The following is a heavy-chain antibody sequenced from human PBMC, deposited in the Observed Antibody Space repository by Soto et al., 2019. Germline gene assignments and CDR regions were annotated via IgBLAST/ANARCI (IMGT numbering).Heavy chain of an antibody. D-gene: IGHD3-22*01. CDR3: ATEGKDDSVKGGFDN. J-gene: IGHJ4*02. CDR1: GFRFSSYG. Sequence: QVQLVESGGGEVQPGRSLRLSCAASGFRFSSYGMNWVRQSPGKGLEWVAVIWYDGSNKFYGNSVKGRFTISRDNSRNTLYLQMNSLRDEDTAVYYCATEGKDDSVKGGFDNWGQGTLVTVSS. CDR2: IWYDGSNK. V-gene: IGHV3-33*01.